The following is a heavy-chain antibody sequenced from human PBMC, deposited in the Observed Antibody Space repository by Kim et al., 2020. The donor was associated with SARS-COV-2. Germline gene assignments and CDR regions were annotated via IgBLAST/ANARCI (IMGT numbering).Heavy chain of an antibody. CDR2: IFSGGGT. Sequence: GGSLRLSCAASGFTVSNSYMGWVRQTPEKGLEWVAVIFSGGGTNYADYVKGRFTVSRDNSKNMLYLQMNSMRAEDTALYYCARAPMMADDWGPGTQVTVS. V-gene: IGHV3-66*01. J-gene: IGHJ4*02. D-gene: IGHD3-22*01. CDR1: GFTVSNSY. CDR3: ARAPMMADD.